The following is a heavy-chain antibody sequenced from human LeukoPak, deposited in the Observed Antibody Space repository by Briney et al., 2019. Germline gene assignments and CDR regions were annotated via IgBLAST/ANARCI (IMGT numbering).Heavy chain of an antibody. D-gene: IGHD2-15*01. CDR1: GFTFSSYW. CDR3: ARDIGYSPFDY. Sequence: PGGSLRLSCAASGFTFSSYWMHWVPEAPGKGLVYVSRINSDGNSTSYADSVKGRFTISRDNAKNTLYLLMNSLRAEDTAVYYCARDIGYSPFDYWGQGTLVTVSS. J-gene: IGHJ4*02. CDR2: INSDGNST. V-gene: IGHV3-74*01.